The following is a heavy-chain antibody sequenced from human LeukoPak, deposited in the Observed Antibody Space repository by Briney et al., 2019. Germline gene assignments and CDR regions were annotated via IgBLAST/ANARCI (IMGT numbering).Heavy chain of an antibody. Sequence: GGSLRLSCAASGFTFSSYSMSWVRQAPGKGLEWVSVIYSGGSTYYADSVKGRFTISRDNSKNTLYLQMNSLRAEDTAVYYCASIAAAGRRDFDYWGQGTLVTVSS. J-gene: IGHJ4*02. CDR1: GFTFSSYS. CDR3: ASIAAAGRRDFDY. V-gene: IGHV3-53*01. D-gene: IGHD6-13*01. CDR2: IYSGGST.